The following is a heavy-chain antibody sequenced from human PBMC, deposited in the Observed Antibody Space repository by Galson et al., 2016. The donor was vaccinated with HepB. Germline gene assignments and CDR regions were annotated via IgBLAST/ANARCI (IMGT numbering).Heavy chain of an antibody. CDR3: ARVHYYYDSSGYGYYFDY. Sequence: ETLSLTCTVSGGSINSSSYYWGWIRQPPGKGLEWIGSIYYSGSTYYNPSLKSRVTISVDTSKNQFSLKLSSVTAADTAVYYCARVHYYYDSSGYGYYFDYWGQGTLVTVSS. CDR1: GGSINSSSYY. CDR2: IYYSGST. J-gene: IGHJ4*02. V-gene: IGHV4-39*07. D-gene: IGHD3-22*01.